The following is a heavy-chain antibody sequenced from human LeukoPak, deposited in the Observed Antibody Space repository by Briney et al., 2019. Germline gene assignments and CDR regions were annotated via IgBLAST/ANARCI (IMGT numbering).Heavy chain of an antibody. CDR2: IDHSGST. CDR1: GGSISSSNW. D-gene: IGHD6-6*01. CDR3: ASSMMAGKTPLRIAAPILRY. J-gene: IGHJ4*02. Sequence: PSGTLSLTCAVSGGSISSSNWWSWVRQPPGKGLEWIGDIDHSGSTNYNPSLKSRVTISVDKSKNQCSLKLSSVTAAETAVYSRASSMMAGKTPLRIAAPILRYWGQGNLVTVSS. V-gene: IGHV4-4*02.